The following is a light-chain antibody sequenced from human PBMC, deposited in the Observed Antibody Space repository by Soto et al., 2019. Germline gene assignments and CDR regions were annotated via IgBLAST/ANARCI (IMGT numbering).Light chain of an antibody. CDR3: QQYYSTPWT. Sequence: EIVLSQSPGTLSFSPGERATLSCRASQSVPRSYLAWYQQKPGQAPRLLIYGTSSRATGIPDRFSGSGSGTDFTLTISRLEPEDFAVFYCQQYYSTPWTFGQGTKVDIK. CDR1: QSVPRSY. CDR2: GTS. J-gene: IGKJ1*01. V-gene: IGKV3-20*01.